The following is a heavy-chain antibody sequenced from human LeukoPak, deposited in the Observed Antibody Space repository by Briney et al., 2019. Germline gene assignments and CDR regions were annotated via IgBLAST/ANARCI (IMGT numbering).Heavy chain of an antibody. CDR1: GFTFSSYS. D-gene: IGHD2-15*01. Sequence: GGSLRLSCAASGFTFSSYSMNWVRQAPGKGLEWVSYISSSSSTIYYADSVKGRFTISRDNAKNSLYLQMNSLRAEDTAVYYCARDEGTEPPPRGWSSWYYYGMDVWGQGTTVTVSS. CDR2: ISSSSSTI. CDR3: ARDEGTEPPPRGWSSWYYYGMDV. V-gene: IGHV3-48*01. J-gene: IGHJ6*02.